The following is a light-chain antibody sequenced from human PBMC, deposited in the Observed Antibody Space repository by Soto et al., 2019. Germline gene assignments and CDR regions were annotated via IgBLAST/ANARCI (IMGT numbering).Light chain of an antibody. J-gene: IGKJ4*01. V-gene: IGKV4-1*01. Sequence: DIVMTQSPDSLAVSLGARATINCKSSQSVLYSSNNKHHLAWYKQKPVQPHKLLIYWASTRESGVPARFSVGGSGTDFTLTISSLQAEDVAVYYGAQYYSTSPTFGGGTKVEIK. CDR2: WAS. CDR1: QSVLYSSNNKHH. CDR3: AQYYSTSPT.